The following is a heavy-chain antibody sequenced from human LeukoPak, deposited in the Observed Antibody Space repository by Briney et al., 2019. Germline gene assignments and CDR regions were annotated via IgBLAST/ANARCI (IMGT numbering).Heavy chain of an antibody. V-gene: IGHV5-51*01. J-gene: IGHJ4*02. CDR1: GYSFTSYW. CDR2: IYPGDSDT. CDR3: ARQGSYFDY. Sequence: GESLKISCKGSGYSFTSYWIAWVRQMPGKGLEWMGSIYPGDSDTRYSPSFQGQVPISANKSISTAYLQWSSLKASDTAMYYCARQGSYFDYWAQGTLVTVSS.